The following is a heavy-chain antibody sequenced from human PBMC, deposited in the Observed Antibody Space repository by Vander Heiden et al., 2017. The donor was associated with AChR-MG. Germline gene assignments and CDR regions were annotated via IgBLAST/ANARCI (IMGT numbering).Heavy chain of an antibody. CDR2: IWYDGTNK. Sequence: QVQLVESGGGVVQPGRSLRLSCAASGFTFSSYGMHWVRQAPGKGLEWVALIWYDGTNKYYADSVKGRFTISRDNSKNTLYLQMNSLRAEDTAVYYCARGLGNYYYYMDVWGKGTTVTVSS. CDR1: GFTFSSYG. V-gene: IGHV3-33*01. J-gene: IGHJ6*03. CDR3: ARGLGNYYYYMDV. D-gene: IGHD7-27*01.